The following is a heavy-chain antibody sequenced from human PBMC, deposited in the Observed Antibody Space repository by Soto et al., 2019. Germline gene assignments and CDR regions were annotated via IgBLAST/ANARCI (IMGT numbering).Heavy chain of an antibody. CDR3: AREKLGAPLFDY. J-gene: IGHJ4*02. CDR2: IYYSGST. Sequence: PSETLSLTCTVSGGSIISGDYYFICIRQPPGKGLEWIGYIYYSGSTYYNPSLKSRVTISVDTSKNQFSLKLSSVTAADTAVYYCAREKLGAPLFDYWGQGTLVTVSS. V-gene: IGHV4-30-4*01. CDR1: GGSIISGDYY. D-gene: IGHD3-16*01.